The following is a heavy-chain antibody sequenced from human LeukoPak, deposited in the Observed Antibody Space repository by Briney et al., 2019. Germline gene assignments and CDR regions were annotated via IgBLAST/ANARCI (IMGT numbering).Heavy chain of an antibody. CDR1: GYTFTSYG. D-gene: IGHD6-13*01. J-gene: IGHJ4*02. CDR2: ISAYNGNT. Sequence: GASVKVSCKASGYTFTSYGISWVRQAPGQGLEWMGWISAYNGNTNYAQKLQGRVTMTTDTSTSTAYMELRSLRSDDTAVYYCARETYSSSSYYFDYWGQGTLVTVSS. CDR3: ARETYSSSSYYFDY. V-gene: IGHV1-18*01.